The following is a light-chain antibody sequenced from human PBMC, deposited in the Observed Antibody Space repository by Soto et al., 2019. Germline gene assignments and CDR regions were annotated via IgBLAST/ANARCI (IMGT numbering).Light chain of an antibody. V-gene: IGKV1-39*01. J-gene: IGKJ4*01. CDR2: AAS. Sequence: DIQMTQSPSSLSASVGDRVTITCRASQSISSYLNWYQQKPGKAPKLLIYAASSLQSGVPSRFSGSGSGTDFPPTISSLQPEDFATYYCQQSYSTPPTFGGGTKVNIK. CDR3: QQSYSTPPT. CDR1: QSISSY.